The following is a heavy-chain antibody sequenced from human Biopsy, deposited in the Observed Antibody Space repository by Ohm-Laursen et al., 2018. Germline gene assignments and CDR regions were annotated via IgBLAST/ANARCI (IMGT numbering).Heavy chain of an antibody. J-gene: IGHJ4*02. Sequence: SLRLSCSASGFTFSSYGMHWVRQAPGKGLEWVATMLYDGTQKYYGDSVKGRFTISRDNSKNTLYLQMNSLRAEDTAVYYCAKDYRDSRGIFGIVVVRPLDYWGQGSLVTVSS. CDR3: AKDYRDSRGIFGIVVVRPLDY. CDR2: MLYDGTQK. D-gene: IGHD3-22*01. V-gene: IGHV3-30*18. CDR1: GFTFSSYG.